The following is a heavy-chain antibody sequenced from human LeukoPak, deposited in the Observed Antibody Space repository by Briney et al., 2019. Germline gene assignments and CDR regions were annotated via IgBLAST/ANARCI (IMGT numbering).Heavy chain of an antibody. J-gene: IGHJ4*02. V-gene: IGHV3-7*01. Sequence: GGSLRLSCAASGFTFSNSWINWVRQALGKGLEWVANIKPDGSQTYYLDSVKGRFTVSRDNAKDPAYLQMNSLRAEDTAVYYCFGSGSYSNWDQGTLVTVSS. CDR3: FGSGSYSN. CDR2: IKPDGSQT. CDR1: GFTFSNSW. D-gene: IGHD3-10*01.